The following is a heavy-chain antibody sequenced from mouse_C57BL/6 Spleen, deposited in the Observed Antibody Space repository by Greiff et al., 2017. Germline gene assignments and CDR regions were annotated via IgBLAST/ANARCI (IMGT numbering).Heavy chain of an antibody. D-gene: IGHD2-3*01. CDR2: INPSSGYT. Sequence: QVHVKQSGAELAKPGASVKLSCKASGYTFTSYWMHWVKQRPGQGLEWIGYINPSSGYTKYNQKFKDKATLTADKSSSTAYMQLSSLTYEDSAVYYCARSDDGYQYYFDYWGQGTTLTVSS. V-gene: IGHV1-7*01. J-gene: IGHJ2*01. CDR3: ARSDDGYQYYFDY. CDR1: GYTFTSYW.